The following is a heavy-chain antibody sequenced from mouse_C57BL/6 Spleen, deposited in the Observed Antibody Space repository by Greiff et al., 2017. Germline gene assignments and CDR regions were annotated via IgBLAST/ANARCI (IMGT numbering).Heavy chain of an antibody. J-gene: IGHJ2*01. Sequence: QVQLQQPGAELVKPGASVKLSCKASGYTFTSYWMQWVKQRPGQGLEWIGEIDPSDSYTNYNQKFKGKATLTVDTSSSTAYMQPISLTSEDSAVYYCARFRVGSSPHFDYWGQGTTLTVSS. D-gene: IGHD1-1*01. CDR3: ARFRVGSSPHFDY. CDR2: IDPSDSYT. CDR1: GYTFTSYW. V-gene: IGHV1-50*01.